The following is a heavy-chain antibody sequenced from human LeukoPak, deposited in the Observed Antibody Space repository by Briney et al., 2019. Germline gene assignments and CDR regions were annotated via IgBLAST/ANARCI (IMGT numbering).Heavy chain of an antibody. Sequence: PGGSLRLSCAASGFTFSSYWMHWVRQAPGKGLVWVSRIKTDGSNTNYADSVKGRFTISRDNAKNSLYLQMNSLRAEDTAVYYCAREYIAVAGTRDYYYYYYYMDVWGKGTTVTVSS. CDR2: IKTDGSNT. V-gene: IGHV3-74*01. CDR3: AREYIAVAGTRDYYYYYYYMDV. D-gene: IGHD6-19*01. J-gene: IGHJ6*03. CDR1: GFTFSSYW.